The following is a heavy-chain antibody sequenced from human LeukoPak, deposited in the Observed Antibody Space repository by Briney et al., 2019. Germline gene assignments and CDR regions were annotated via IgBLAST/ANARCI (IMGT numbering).Heavy chain of an antibody. CDR1: GGSFSGYY. D-gene: IGHD3-10*01. J-gene: IGHJ4*02. CDR3: ARRYYGYDY. Sequence: PSETLSLTCAVYGGSFSGYYWSWIRQPPGKGLEWIGEIYHSGSTNYNPSLKSRVTISVDKSKNQFSLKLSSVTAADTAVYYCARRYYGYDYWGQGTLVTVSS. V-gene: IGHV4-34*01. CDR2: IYHSGST.